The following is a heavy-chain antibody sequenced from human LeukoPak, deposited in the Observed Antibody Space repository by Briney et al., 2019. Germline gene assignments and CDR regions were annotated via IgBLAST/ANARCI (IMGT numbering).Heavy chain of an antibody. CDR1: GFTFSSYW. CDR2: INSDGSST. CDR3: AKGGNGAAAGGYFDY. J-gene: IGHJ4*03. D-gene: IGHD6-13*01. Sequence: PGGSLRLSCAASGFTFSSYWMHWVRQAPGKGLVWVSRINSDGSSTSYADSVKGRFTISRDNAKNTLYLQMNSLRAEDTAVYYCAKGGNGAAAGGYFDYWGQGTMVTVSS. V-gene: IGHV3-74*01.